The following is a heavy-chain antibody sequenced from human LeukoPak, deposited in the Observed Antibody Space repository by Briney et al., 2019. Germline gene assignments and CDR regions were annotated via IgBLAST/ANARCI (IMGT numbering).Heavy chain of an antibody. CDR2: ISAYNDNA. J-gene: IGHJ4*02. D-gene: IGHD2-21*02. V-gene: IGHV1-18*01. CDR1: VYTFTSCG. CDR3: ASADCLGPYDY. Sequence: ASVTVCRKASVYTFTSCGISWVRPAPGHAGVGMGWISAYNDNANYAQKLQGRVTMTTVTSTSLDYLELRSQRSDDTAVYYCASADCLGPYDYWGQGTLVTDSS.